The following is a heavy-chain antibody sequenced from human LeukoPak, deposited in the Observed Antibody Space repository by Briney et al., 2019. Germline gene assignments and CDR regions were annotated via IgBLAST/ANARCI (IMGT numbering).Heavy chain of an antibody. D-gene: IGHD1-1*01. CDR3: AKRYTVIWFDP. CDR1: GFTFSSYA. CDR2: ISGSGGST. J-gene: IGHJ5*02. V-gene: IGHV3-23*01. Sequence: GRSLRLSCAASGFTFSSYAMSWVRQAPGKGLDWVSAISGSGGSTYYADSVKGRFTISRDNSKNTLYLQMNSLRAEDTAVYYCAKRYTVIWFDPWGQGTLVTVSS.